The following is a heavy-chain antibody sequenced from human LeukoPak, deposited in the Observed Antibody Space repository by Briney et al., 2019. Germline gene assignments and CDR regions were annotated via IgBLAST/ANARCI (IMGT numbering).Heavy chain of an antibody. CDR1: GFTVSSNY. Sequence: GGSLRLSCAASGFTVSSNYMSWVRQAPGKGLEWVSVIYSGGSTYYADSVRGRFTISRDNSKNTLYLQMNSLRAEDTAVYYCARVRQLLFDYWGQGTLVTVSS. CDR2: IYSGGST. CDR3: ARVRQLLFDY. J-gene: IGHJ4*02. D-gene: IGHD6-6*01. V-gene: IGHV3-66*01.